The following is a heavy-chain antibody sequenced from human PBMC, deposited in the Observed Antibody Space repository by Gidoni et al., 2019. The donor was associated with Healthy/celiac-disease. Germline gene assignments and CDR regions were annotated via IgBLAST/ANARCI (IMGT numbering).Heavy chain of an antibody. CDR2: INHSGST. D-gene: IGHD6-13*01. CDR1: GGSFSGYY. V-gene: IGHV4-34*01. CDR3: ARARIAAAGYATSFDY. J-gene: IGHJ4*02. Sequence: QVQLQQWGAGLLKPSETLSLTCAVYGGSFSGYYWSWIRQPPGKGLEWIGEINHSGSTNYNPSLKSRVTISVDTSKNQFSLKLSSVTAADTAVYYCARARIAAAGYATSFDYWGQGTLVTVSS.